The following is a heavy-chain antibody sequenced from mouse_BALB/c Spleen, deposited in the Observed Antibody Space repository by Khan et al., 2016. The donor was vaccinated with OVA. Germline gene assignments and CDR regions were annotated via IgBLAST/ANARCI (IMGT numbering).Heavy chain of an antibody. J-gene: IGHJ3*01. V-gene: IGHV14-1*02. CDR1: GFDIKDYY. CDR2: IVPENDNT. Sequence: EVQLQESGAELVRPGALVNLSCKASGFDIKDYYMHWVKQRPEQGLEWIGWIVPENDNTFFDPKFQDKASITSDTSSNTAYLQLSSLTSEDTAVYYCARAGYSPWFAYWGQGTLVTVSA. D-gene: IGHD2-3*01. CDR3: ARAGYSPWFAY.